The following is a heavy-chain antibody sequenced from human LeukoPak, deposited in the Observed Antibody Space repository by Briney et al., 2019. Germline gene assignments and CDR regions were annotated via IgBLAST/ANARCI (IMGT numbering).Heavy chain of an antibody. CDR3: AKDLSEETTRRGYYFDY. CDR2: ISGSGGST. D-gene: IGHD1-7*01. V-gene: IGHV3-23*01. J-gene: IGHJ4*02. CDR1: GFTFSSYA. Sequence: GGSLRLSCAASGFTFSSYAMSWVRQAPGKGLEWVSAISGSGGSTYYADSVKGRFTISRDNSKNTLYLQMNSLRAEDTAVYYCAKDLSEETTRRGYYFDYWGQGTLVTVSS.